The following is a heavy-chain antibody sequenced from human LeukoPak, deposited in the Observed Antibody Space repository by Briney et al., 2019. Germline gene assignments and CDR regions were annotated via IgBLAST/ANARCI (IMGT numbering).Heavy chain of an antibody. D-gene: IGHD3-10*01. CDR1: GFTFSSYA. Sequence: GGSLRLSCAASGFTFSSYAMSWVRQAPGKGLEGVSGISGSGYFTYYAGSVKGRFTISRDNSKNTLYLQMNSLRAEDTAAYYCAKGSGGSGSNDAYDIWGQGTMVTVSS. CDR3: AKGSGGSGSNDAYDI. V-gene: IGHV3-23*01. J-gene: IGHJ3*02. CDR2: ISGSGYFT.